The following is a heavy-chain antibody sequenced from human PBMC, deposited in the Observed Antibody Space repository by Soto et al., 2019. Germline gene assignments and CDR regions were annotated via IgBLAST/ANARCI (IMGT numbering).Heavy chain of an antibody. CDR2: ISSSSSYI. CDR1: GFTFSSYS. CDR3: ARLGGYCSGGSCPYGMDV. J-gene: IGHJ6*02. Sequence: GSLRLSCAASGFTFSSYSMNWVRQAPGKGLEWVSSISSSSSYIYYADSVKGRFTISRDNAENSLYLQMNSLRAEDTAVYYCARLGGYCSGGSCPYGMDVWGQGTTVTVSS. V-gene: IGHV3-21*01. D-gene: IGHD2-15*01.